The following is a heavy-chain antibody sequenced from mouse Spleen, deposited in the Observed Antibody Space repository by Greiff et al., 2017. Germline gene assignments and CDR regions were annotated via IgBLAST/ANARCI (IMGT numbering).Heavy chain of an antibody. D-gene: IGHD2-13*01. Sequence: QVQLQQSGPELVKPGASVKISCKASGYAFSSSWMNWVKQRPGKGLEWIGRIYPGDGDTNYNGKFKGKATLTADKSSSTAYMQLSSLTSEDSAVYFCVYGDYGPWYFDVWGAGTTVTVSS. CDR2: IYPGDGDT. J-gene: IGHJ1*01. V-gene: IGHV1-82*01. CDR1: GYAFSSSW. CDR3: VYGDYGPWYFDV.